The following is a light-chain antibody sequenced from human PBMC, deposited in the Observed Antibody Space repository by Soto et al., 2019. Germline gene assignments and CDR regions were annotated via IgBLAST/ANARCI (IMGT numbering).Light chain of an antibody. J-gene: IGKJ4*01. Sequence: DIQMTQSPSTLSASVGDRVTITCRASQSISSWLAWYQQKPGKAPKLLMYKASNLESGGPSRFSGSVSGTEFNLTISSLQPDDFASDHCQQYNDYPLSVGGGTKVEIK. CDR1: QSISSW. CDR3: QQYNDYPLS. CDR2: KAS. V-gene: IGKV1-5*03.